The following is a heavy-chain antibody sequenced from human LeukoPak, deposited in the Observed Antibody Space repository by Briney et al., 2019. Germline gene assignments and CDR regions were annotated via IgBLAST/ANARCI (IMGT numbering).Heavy chain of an antibody. CDR2: IKKTGSET. J-gene: IGHJ4*02. CDR1: GGSIRNSSFY. D-gene: IGHD2-15*01. Sequence: PSETLFLTCAVAGGSIRNSSFYWGWIRQPPGKGLEWVAYIKKTGSETYYVDSVKGRFTITRDNTRNSLFLQMYSLRAEDTAVYFCAREDGYCSGGNCYSYFDSWGQGTLVTVSS. V-gene: IGHV3-7*01. CDR3: AREDGYCSGGNCYSYFDS.